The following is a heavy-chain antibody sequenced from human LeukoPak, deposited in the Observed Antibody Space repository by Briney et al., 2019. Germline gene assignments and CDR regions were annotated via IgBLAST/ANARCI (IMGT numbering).Heavy chain of an antibody. CDR2: INSDGSST. CDR1: GFTFSSYW. D-gene: IGHD2-2*01. Sequence: GGSLRLSCAASGFTFSSYWMHWVRQAPGKGLVWVSRINSDGSSTSYADSVKGRFTISRDNSKNTLYLQMSSLRAEDTAVYYCVKDLDCSSTSCPPTFDYWGQGTLVTVSS. V-gene: IGHV3-74*01. J-gene: IGHJ4*02. CDR3: VKDLDCSSTSCPPTFDY.